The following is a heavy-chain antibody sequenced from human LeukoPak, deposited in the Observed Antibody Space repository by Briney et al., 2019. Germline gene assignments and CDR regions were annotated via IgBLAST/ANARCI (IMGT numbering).Heavy chain of an antibody. J-gene: IGHJ4*02. D-gene: IGHD3-22*01. CDR1: GFTVSSNY. CDR3: AKTRETYYYDSSGYYLFDY. V-gene: IGHV3-53*01. Sequence: GGSLRLSCAASGFTVSSNYMSWVRQAPGKGLQWVSVIYSGGSTYYADSVKGRFTISRDNSKNTLYLQMNSLRAEDTAVYYCAKTRETYYYDSSGYYLFDYWGQGTLVTVSS. CDR2: IYSGGST.